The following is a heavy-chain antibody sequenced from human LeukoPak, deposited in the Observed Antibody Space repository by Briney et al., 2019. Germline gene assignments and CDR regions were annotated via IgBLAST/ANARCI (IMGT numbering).Heavy chain of an antibody. J-gene: IGHJ6*02. Sequence: GGSLRLSCAASGFTFSTYAMSWVRQAPGKGLEWVSAISGSGGSTYYADSVKGRFTISRDNSKNTLYLQMNSLRAEDTAVYYCARWLVPYYYYYGMDVWGQGTTVTVSS. V-gene: IGHV3-23*01. D-gene: IGHD6-19*01. CDR3: ARWLVPYYYYYGMDV. CDR1: GFTFSTYA. CDR2: ISGSGGST.